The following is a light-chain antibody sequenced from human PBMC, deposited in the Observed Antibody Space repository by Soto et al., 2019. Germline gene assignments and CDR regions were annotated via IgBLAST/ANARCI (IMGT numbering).Light chain of an antibody. Sequence: EIVLTQSPATLSLSPGERATLSCRASQSVSSYLAWYQQKPGQAPRLLIYAASDRATGIAARFSGSGSGTNFTLTNSSLEPEDFAIYYCQQRSNWPKTFGQGTKLEIK. CDR2: AAS. V-gene: IGKV3-11*01. J-gene: IGKJ2*01. CDR3: QQRSNWPKT. CDR1: QSVSSY.